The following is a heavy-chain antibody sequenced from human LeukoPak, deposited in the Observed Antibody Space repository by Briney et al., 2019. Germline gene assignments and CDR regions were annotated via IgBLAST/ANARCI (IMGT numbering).Heavy chain of an antibody. Sequence: QSGGSLRLSCAASGFTFSSYAMSWVRQAPGKGLEYVSVISDSGGSTHYRDSVKGRFTISRDNSKNTLYLQMNSLRVEDTAVYYCAKDGTTTITFDYWGQGTLVTVSS. CDR3: AKDGTTTITFDY. J-gene: IGHJ4*02. CDR1: GFTFSSYA. V-gene: IGHV3-23*01. CDR2: ISDSGGST. D-gene: IGHD1-1*01.